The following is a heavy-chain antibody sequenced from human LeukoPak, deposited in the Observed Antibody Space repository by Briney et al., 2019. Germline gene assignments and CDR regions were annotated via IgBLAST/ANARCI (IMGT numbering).Heavy chain of an antibody. J-gene: IGHJ4*02. CDR3: AKDQSGYECYYFDY. V-gene: IGHV3-30*04. CDR2: ISYDGSIK. D-gene: IGHD5-12*01. Sequence: GGSLRLSCAASGFTFSSYAMHWVRQAPGKGLEWVAVISYDGSIKYYADSVKGRFTISRDNSKNTLYLQMNSLRAEDTAVYYCAKDQSGYECYYFDYWGQGTLVTVSS. CDR1: GFTFSSYA.